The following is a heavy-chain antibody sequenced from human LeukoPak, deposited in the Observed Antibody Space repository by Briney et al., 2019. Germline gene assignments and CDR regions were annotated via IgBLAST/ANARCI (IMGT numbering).Heavy chain of an antibody. Sequence: PSETLSLTCAVYGGSFSGYYWSWIRQPPGKGLEWIGEINHSGSTNYNPSLKSRVTISVDTSKNQFSLKLSSVTAADTAVYYCARHTVPITVAGPFDYWGQGTLVTVSS. CDR1: GGSFSGYY. D-gene: IGHD6-19*01. CDR2: INHSGST. J-gene: IGHJ4*02. V-gene: IGHV4-34*01. CDR3: ARHTVPITVAGPFDY.